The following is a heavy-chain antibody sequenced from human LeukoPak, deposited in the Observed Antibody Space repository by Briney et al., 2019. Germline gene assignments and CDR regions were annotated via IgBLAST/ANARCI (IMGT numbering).Heavy chain of an antibody. D-gene: IGHD6-13*01. Sequence: GGSLRLSCAASGFTFSSYGMHWVRQAPGKGLEWVAVISYDGSNKYYADSVKGRFTISRDNSKNTLYLQMNSLRADDTAVYYCAKSSPGQQLVLGYWGQGTLVTVSS. CDR1: GFTFSSYG. CDR3: AKSSPGQQLVLGY. V-gene: IGHV3-30*18. CDR2: ISYDGSNK. J-gene: IGHJ4*02.